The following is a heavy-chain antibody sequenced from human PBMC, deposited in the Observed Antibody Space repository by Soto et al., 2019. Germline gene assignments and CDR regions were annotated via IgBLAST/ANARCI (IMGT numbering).Heavy chain of an antibody. CDR3: ERDRGRIIVAPGARPFLGY. Sequence: QVQLVESGGGVVQPGRSLRLSCAASGFTFSTYAMHWVRQAPGKGLEWVAIIWHDGSSEYYADSVKGRFTLFRDNSKNTLFLQMNSLRAEDTAVYYCERDRGRIIVAPGARPFLGYWGQGTLVTVSS. CDR2: IWHDGSSE. V-gene: IGHV3-33*01. D-gene: IGHD2-2*01. CDR1: GFTFSTYA. J-gene: IGHJ4*02.